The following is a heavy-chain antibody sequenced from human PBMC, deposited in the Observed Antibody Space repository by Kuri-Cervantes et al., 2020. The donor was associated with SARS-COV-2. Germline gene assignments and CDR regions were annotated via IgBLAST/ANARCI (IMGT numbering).Heavy chain of an antibody. CDR3: AREYYDFWSGYYNGMDV. Sequence: LSLTCAASGFTFSSYWMHWVRQAPGKGLVWVSRINSDGSSTSYADSVKGRFTISRDNAKNTLYLQMNSLRAEDTAVYYCAREYYDFWSGYYNGMDVWGQGTTVTVSS. J-gene: IGHJ6*02. V-gene: IGHV3-74*01. CDR1: GFTFSSYW. D-gene: IGHD3-3*01. CDR2: INSDGSST.